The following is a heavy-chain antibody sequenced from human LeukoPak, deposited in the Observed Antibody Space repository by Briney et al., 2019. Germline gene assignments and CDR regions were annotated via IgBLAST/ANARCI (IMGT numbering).Heavy chain of an antibody. D-gene: IGHD5-18*01. CDR2: ISHSGST. CDR1: GGSISDYY. V-gene: IGHV4-34*01. J-gene: IGHJ4*02. Sequence: SETLSPTCAVYGGSISDYYWCWIRLPPRTGLEWIGEISHSGSTNYNSSLKSRVTISVDTSKNQFSLNLSSVTAADTAVYYCARQWAMVIVFDSWGQGTLVTVSS. CDR3: ARQWAMVIVFDS.